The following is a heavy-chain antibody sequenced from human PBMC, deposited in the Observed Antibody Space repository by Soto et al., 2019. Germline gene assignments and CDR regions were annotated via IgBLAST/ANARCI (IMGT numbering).Heavy chain of an antibody. CDR1: GYSFSNFY. J-gene: IGHJ5*02. Sequence: ASVKVSCKPSGYSFSNFYVHWVRQAPGQPLEWLGWISLYSDGTNYAQKFQGRVSMTTDTSTTTAYMELRSLRSDDTAVYYCARVVPGAEAWFGPWGQGTLVTVSS. CDR3: ARVVPGAEAWFGP. CDR2: ISLYSDGT. V-gene: IGHV1-18*04. D-gene: IGHD2-2*01.